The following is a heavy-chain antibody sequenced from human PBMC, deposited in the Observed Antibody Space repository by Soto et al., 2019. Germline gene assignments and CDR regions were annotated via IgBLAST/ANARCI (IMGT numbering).Heavy chain of an antibody. D-gene: IGHD3-10*01. CDR2: IYPADSDT. Sequence: PGESLKISCKGSGYSFTSYWIGWVRQTPGKGLEWMGIIYPADSDTRYSPSFQGQVTISAEKSINTAYLQWSSLKASDTAMYYCARQDGSYQPVDNWGQGTLVTSSS. J-gene: IGHJ4*02. CDR1: GYSFTSYW. CDR3: ARQDGSYQPVDN. V-gene: IGHV5-51*01.